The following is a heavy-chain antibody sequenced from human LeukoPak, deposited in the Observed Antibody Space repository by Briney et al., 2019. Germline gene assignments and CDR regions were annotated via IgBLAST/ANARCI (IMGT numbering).Heavy chain of an antibody. CDR2: IRYDGSNK. CDR3: AKDKSVNYYDSRTFDY. CDR1: RFSFSNYG. V-gene: IGHV3-30*02. D-gene: IGHD3-22*01. Sequence: GGSLRLSCAASRFSFSNYGMHWVRQAPGKGLEWVAFIRYDGSNKYYTDSVKGRFTISRDNSKNTLYLQMNSLRAEDTAVYYCAKDKSVNYYDSRTFDYWGQGTLVTVSS. J-gene: IGHJ4*02.